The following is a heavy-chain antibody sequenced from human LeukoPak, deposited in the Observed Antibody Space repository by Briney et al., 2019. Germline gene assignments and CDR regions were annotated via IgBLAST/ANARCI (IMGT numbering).Heavy chain of an antibody. CDR2: INWNGGST. Sequence: PGGSLRLSCAASGFTFDDYGMSWVRQAPGKGLEWVSGINWNGGSTGYADSVKGRFTISRDNAKNSLYLQTNSLRAEDTALYHCARHSGSYYGDYYYYGMDVWGQGTTVTVSS. D-gene: IGHD1-26*01. CDR1: GFTFDDYG. V-gene: IGHV3-20*01. CDR3: ARHSGSYYGDYYYYGMDV. J-gene: IGHJ6*02.